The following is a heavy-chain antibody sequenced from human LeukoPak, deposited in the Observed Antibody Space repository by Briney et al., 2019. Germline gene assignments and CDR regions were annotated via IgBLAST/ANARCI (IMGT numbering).Heavy chain of an antibody. CDR2: IRSKANSHAT. J-gene: IGHJ4*02. Sequence: GGSLRLSCAASGFTFSGSAMHWVRQASGKGLEWVGRIRSKANSHATAYAASVKGRFTISRDDSKNTAYLQMNSLKTEDTAVYYCTRPGVGATAFDYWGQGTLVTVSS. CDR3: TRPGVGATAFDY. CDR1: GFTFSGSA. V-gene: IGHV3-73*01. D-gene: IGHD1-26*01.